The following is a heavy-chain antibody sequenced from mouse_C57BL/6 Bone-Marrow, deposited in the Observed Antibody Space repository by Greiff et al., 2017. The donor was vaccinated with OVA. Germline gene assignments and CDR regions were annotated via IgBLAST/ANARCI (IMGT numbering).Heavy chain of an antibody. D-gene: IGHD2-3*01. V-gene: IGHV1-62-2*01. CDR2: FYPGSGSI. CDR3: ARHERWLLEFAY. J-gene: IGHJ3*01. Sequence: VKVVESGAELVKPGASVKLSCKASGYTFTEYTIHWVKQRSGQGLEWIGWFYPGSGSIKYNEKFKDKATLTADKSSSTVYMELSRLTSEDSAVYFCARHERWLLEFAYWGQGTLVTVSA. CDR1: GYTFTEYT.